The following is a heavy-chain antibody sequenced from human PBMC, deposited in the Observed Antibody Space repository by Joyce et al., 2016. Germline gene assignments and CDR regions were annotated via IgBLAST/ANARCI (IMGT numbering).Heavy chain of an antibody. CDR2: IYYSGNT. CDR3: ARGRDYGDHSFDY. J-gene: IGHJ4*02. V-gene: IGHV4-31*03. D-gene: IGHD4-17*01. CDR1: GGSLSSGGYY. Sequence: QVQLQESGPGLAKPSQTLSLTCTVSGGSLSSGGYYWSWIRQHPGKGLEWIGYIYYSGNTNYNPSLKSRITISVDTSKSQFSLKLRSVTAADTAMYYCARGRDYGDHSFDYWGQGTLVTVSS.